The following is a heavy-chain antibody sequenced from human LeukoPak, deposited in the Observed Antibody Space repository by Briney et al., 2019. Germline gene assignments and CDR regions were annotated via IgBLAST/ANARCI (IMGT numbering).Heavy chain of an antibody. CDR3: ARDRASGITMVPWFDP. Sequence: SVKVFCKASGGTFSSYAISWVRQAPGQGLEWMGGIIPIFGTANYAQKFQGRVTITADEPTSTAYMELSSLRSEDTAVYYCARDRASGITMVPWFDPWGQGTLVTVSS. J-gene: IGHJ5*02. CDR2: IIPIFGTA. V-gene: IGHV1-69*01. CDR1: GGTFSSYA. D-gene: IGHD3-10*01.